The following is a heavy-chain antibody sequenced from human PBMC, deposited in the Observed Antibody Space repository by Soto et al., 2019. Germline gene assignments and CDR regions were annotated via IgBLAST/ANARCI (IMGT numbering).Heavy chain of an antibody. D-gene: IGHD6-19*01. CDR3: ARGVPGWYGSDY. CDR2: MNSDGSDI. CDR1: GFTFSSSW. V-gene: IGHV3-74*01. J-gene: IGHJ4*02. Sequence: EVQLVESGGGLVQPGGSLRLSCAASGFTFSSSWMHWVRQAPGKGLVWVSLMNSDGSDIRYADSVKGRFTISRDNAKNTLYLQTNSLRAEDTAVYYCARGVPGWYGSDYWGQGTLVTVSS.